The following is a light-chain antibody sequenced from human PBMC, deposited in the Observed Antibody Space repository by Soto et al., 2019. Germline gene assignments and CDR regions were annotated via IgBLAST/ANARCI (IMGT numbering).Light chain of an antibody. J-gene: IGLJ2*01. CDR2: EVT. Sequence: QSALTQPPSASGSPGQSVAISCTGTNSDVGGYNYVSWYQHHPGKVPKLMIYEVTKRPSGVPDRFSGSKSGNTASLTVSGLQAEDEAEYYCSSYTSNYIVVLGGATKLTVL. CDR1: NSDVGGYNY. CDR3: SSYTSNYIVV. V-gene: IGLV2-8*01.